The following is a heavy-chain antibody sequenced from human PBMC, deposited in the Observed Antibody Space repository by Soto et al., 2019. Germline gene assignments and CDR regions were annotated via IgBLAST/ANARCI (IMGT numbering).Heavy chain of an antibody. V-gene: IGHV4-34*01. CDR3: ARGSAVLRYFDWLSYNWFDP. J-gene: IGHJ5*02. D-gene: IGHD3-9*01. CDR1: GGSFSGYY. Sequence: SETLSLTCAVYGGSFSGYYWSWIRQPPGKGLEWIGEINHSGSTNCNPSLKSRVTISVDTSKNQFSLKLSSVTAADTAVYYCARGSAVLRYFDWLSYNWFDPWGQGTLVTVS. CDR2: INHSGST.